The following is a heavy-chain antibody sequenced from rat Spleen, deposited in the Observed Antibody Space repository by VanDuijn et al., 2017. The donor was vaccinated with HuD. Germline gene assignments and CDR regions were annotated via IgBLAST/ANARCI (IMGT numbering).Heavy chain of an antibody. CDR2: ISYDGSKT. Sequence: EVQLVESGGGFVQPGRSMELSCVVSGFTFSNYGMAWVRQAPTKGLEWVASISYDGSKTFYRDSVKGRFTISRDNAKITLYLQMDSRRSEDTATYYCARHYYSGDVWSFDFWGPGTMVTVSS. CDR1: GFTFSNYG. J-gene: IGHJ1*01. CDR3: ARHYYSGDVWSFDF. D-gene: IGHD1-1*01. V-gene: IGHV5-29*01.